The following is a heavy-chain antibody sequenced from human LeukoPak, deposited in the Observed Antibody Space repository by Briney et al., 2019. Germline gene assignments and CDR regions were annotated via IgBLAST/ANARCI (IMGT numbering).Heavy chain of an antibody. V-gene: IGHV3-23*01. Sequence: PGGSLRLSCAASGFTFSSYAMSWVRQAPGKGLEWVSAISGSGGRTYYADSVKGRFTISRDNSKNTLYLQMNSLRAEDTAVYYCAKGTILWFGELCFFDYWGQGTLVTVSS. CDR3: AKGTILWFGELCFFDY. J-gene: IGHJ4*02. CDR2: ISGSGGRT. CDR1: GFTFSSYA. D-gene: IGHD3-10*01.